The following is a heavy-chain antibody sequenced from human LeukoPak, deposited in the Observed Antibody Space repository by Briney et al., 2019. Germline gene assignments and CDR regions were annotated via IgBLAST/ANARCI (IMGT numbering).Heavy chain of an antibody. J-gene: IGHJ4*02. CDR1: GFTFSSYA. CDR3: AKGTGGRITMVRGVIF. V-gene: IGHV3-23*01. CDR2: ISGSGGST. D-gene: IGHD3-10*01. Sequence: GGSLRLSCAASGFTFSSYAMSWVRQAPGKGLEWVSAISGSGGSTYYADSVKGRFTISRDNSKNTLYLQMNSLRAEDTAVYYCAKGTGGRITMVRGVIFWGQGTLVTVSS.